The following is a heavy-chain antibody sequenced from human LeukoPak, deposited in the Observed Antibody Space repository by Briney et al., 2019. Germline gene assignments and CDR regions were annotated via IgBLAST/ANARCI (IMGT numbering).Heavy chain of an antibody. CDR2: IFTYNSNT. V-gene: IGHV1-18*01. D-gene: IGHD6-19*01. Sequence: GASVKVSCKTSGYIFTSYGIAWVRQAPGQGLEWMGWIFTYNSNTNYAQKLQGRVTMTTDTSTSTAYMELRSLRSDDTAVYYCARRDIAVALDAFDIWGQGTVVTVSS. CDR1: GYIFTSYG. J-gene: IGHJ3*02. CDR3: ARRDIAVALDAFDI.